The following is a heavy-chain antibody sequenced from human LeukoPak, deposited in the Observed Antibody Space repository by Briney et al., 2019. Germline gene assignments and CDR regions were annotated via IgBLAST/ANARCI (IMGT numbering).Heavy chain of an antibody. V-gene: IGHV3-23*01. Sequence: GGSLRLSCAASGFTFSSYAMSWVRQAPGKGLEWVSLISGSGSITYYADSVKGRFSIPRDNSRNTVYLQMNSLRAEDTALYYCAKDSRRFDYWGQGTLVTVSS. J-gene: IGHJ4*02. CDR1: GFTFSSYA. CDR2: ISGSGSIT. CDR3: AKDSRRFDY.